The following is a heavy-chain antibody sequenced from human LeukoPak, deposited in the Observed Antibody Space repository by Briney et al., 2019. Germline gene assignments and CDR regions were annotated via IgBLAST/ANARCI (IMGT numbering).Heavy chain of an antibody. D-gene: IGHD4-17*01. J-gene: IGHJ4*02. Sequence: TSETLSLTCTVSGYSISSAYYWGWTGQPPGRGLEWIGSIYHSGSTYYNPTLKSRVTISVDTSKNQFSLKLSSVTAADTAVYYCARGEYGDEVQLDYWGQGTLVTVSS. CDR2: IYHSGST. V-gene: IGHV4-38-2*02. CDR1: GYSISSAYY. CDR3: ARGEYGDEVQLDY.